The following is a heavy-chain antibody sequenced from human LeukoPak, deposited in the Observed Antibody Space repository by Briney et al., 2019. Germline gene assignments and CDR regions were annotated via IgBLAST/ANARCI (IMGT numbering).Heavy chain of an antibody. CDR3: AKGLYYGSGTPFDY. J-gene: IGHJ4*02. CDR1: GFSFSTCG. CDR2: ISSDGSYK. Sequence: GGSLRLSCAASGFSFSTCGMNWVRQAPGKGLEWVTIISSDGSYKNYADSVKGRFTISRDNAKNSLYLQMNSLRAEDTALYYCAKGLYYGSGTPFDYWGQGTLVTVSS. V-gene: IGHV3-30*18. D-gene: IGHD3-10*01.